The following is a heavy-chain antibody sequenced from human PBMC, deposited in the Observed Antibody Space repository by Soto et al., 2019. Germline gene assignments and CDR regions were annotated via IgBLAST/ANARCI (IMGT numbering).Heavy chain of an antibody. J-gene: IGHJ4*02. CDR3: AREGGIVGATAADY. V-gene: IGHV4-31*03. CDR1: GGSISSGGYY. D-gene: IGHD1-26*01. Sequence: QVQLQESGPGLVKPSQTLSLTCTVSGGSISSGGYYWSWIRQHPGKGLEWIGYIYYSGSPYYNPSLKSRVTISVDTSKNQFSLKLSSVPAADTAVYYCAREGGIVGATAADYWGQGTLVTVSS. CDR2: IYYSGSP.